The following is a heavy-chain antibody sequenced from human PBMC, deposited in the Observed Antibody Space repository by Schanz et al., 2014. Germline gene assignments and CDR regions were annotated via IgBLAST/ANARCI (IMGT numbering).Heavy chain of an antibody. CDR2: IGGSGGST. D-gene: IGHD4-4*01. J-gene: IGHJ3*02. V-gene: IGHV3-23*04. CDR1: GFTFSNYA. CDR3: AKDRWRATVMVDAFDI. Sequence: VQLVESGGGVVRPGGSLRLSCAASGFTFSNYAMGWVRQAPGKGLEWVSGIGGSGGSTDYADSVKGRFTISRDNSKNTVHLQMNSLRAEDTAVYFCAKDRWRATVMVDAFDIWGQGTKVTVSS.